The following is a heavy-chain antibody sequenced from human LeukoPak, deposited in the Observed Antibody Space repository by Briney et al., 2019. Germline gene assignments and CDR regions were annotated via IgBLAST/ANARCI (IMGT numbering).Heavy chain of an antibody. CDR3: ARHRAYSSSSPFDY. V-gene: IGHV4-30-4*07. D-gene: IGHD6-6*01. Sequence: NPSQTLSPTCAVSGGSISSGGYSWSWIRQPPGKGLEWIGYIYYTGSTNYNPSLKSRVTMFVDMSQNQFSLRLSSVTAADTAVYYCARHRAYSSSSPFDYWGQGTLVTASS. CDR1: GGSISSGGYS. CDR2: IYYTGST. J-gene: IGHJ4*02.